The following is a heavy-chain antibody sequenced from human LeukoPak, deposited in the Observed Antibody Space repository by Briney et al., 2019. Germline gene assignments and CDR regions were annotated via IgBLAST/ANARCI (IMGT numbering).Heavy chain of an antibody. V-gene: IGHV3-53*01. CDR2: MYCGGST. D-gene: IGHD2-15*01. CDR3: ARDRYCSGGSCYGDAFDL. CDR1: GLTVRSNY. Sequence: GGSLRLSCTASGLTVRSNYMSWVRQSPRKGLEWVSIMYCGGSTDYADSVKGRFIISRDHSKNTLYLQMNSLRAEDTAVYYCARDRYCSGGSCYGDAFDLWGQGTMVTVSS. J-gene: IGHJ3*01.